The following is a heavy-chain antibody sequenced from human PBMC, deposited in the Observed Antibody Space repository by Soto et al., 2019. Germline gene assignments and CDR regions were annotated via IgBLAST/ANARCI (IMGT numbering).Heavy chain of an antibody. J-gene: IGHJ6*02. Sequence: GSLRLSCAVSGFTFSSYGMHWVRQAPFKGLEWVAFISYDGSENYYADSVKGRFTISRDNSKNTLYLQMNSLRAEDTAVFYCAKAGGPTYNYYGVEVWGQGTTVTVS. V-gene: IGHV3-30*18. D-gene: IGHD1-1*01. CDR3: AKAGGPTYNYYGVEV. CDR2: ISYDGSEN. CDR1: GFTFSSYG.